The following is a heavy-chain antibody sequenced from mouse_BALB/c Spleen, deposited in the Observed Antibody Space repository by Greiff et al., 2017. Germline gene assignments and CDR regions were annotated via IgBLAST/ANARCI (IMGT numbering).Heavy chain of an antibody. J-gene: IGHJ2*01. CDR2: IYPYNGGT. Sequence: EVQLQQSGPELVKPGASVKISCKASGYTFTDYNMHWVKQSHGKSLEWIGYIYPYNGGTGYNQKFKSKATLTVDNSSSTAYMELRSLTSEDSAVYYCASTATSLYYFDYWGQGTTLTVSS. D-gene: IGHD1-2*01. CDR3: ASTATSLYYFDY. CDR1: GYTFTDYN. V-gene: IGHV1S29*02.